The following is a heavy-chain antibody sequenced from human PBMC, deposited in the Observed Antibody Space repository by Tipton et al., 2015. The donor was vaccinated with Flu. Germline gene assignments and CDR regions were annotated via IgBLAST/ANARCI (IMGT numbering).Heavy chain of an antibody. CDR1: GGSISRGSYY. J-gene: IGHJ4*02. CDR3: ARHTGDSVRGVIDY. D-gene: IGHD3-10*02. Sequence: TLSLTCSVSGGSISRGSYYWGWVRRPPGKGLEWIGTIDHSGTTYYNPSLKSRLTISVDTSKNQFSLRLSSVTAADTAVYYCARHTGDSVRGVIDYWGQGTLVTVSS. CDR2: IDHSGTT. V-gene: IGHV4-39*01.